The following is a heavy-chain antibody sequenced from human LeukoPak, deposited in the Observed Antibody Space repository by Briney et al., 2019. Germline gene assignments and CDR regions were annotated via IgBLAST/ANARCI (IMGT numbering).Heavy chain of an antibody. CDR1: GFTFSSYS. V-gene: IGHV3-48*01. Sequence: GGSLRLSCAASGFTFSSYSMNWVRQAPGKGLEWVSYISSSSSPIYYADFVKGRFTISRDNAKNSLYLQMNSLRVEDTAIYYCAKGWFGEILSNWFDPWGQGTLVTVSS. D-gene: IGHD3-10*01. CDR2: ISSSSSPI. CDR3: AKGWFGEILSNWFDP. J-gene: IGHJ5*02.